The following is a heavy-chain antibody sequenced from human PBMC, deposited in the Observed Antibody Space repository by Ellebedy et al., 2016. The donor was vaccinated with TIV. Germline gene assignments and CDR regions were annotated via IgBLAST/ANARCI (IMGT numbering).Heavy chain of an antibody. J-gene: IGHJ6*02. CDR3: AKEAYDIMTGSQMHGMDA. Sequence: GGSLRLSCAASGFTFSSYGIHWVRQAPGKGLEWVAFISYDGSDKYYGDSVRGRITVSRDKSENTVYLQLNSLRVEDTAVYYCAKEAYDIMTGSQMHGMDAWGQGTTVTVSS. CDR2: ISYDGSDK. CDR1: GFTFSSYG. D-gene: IGHD3-9*01. V-gene: IGHV3-30*18.